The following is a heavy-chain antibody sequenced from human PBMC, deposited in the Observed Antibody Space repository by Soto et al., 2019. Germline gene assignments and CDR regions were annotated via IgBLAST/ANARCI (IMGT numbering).Heavy chain of an antibody. V-gene: IGHV2-5*02. CDR3: AHRQMSRYFDY. Sequence: SPAELGNGARSVRLACSFSGSSLNNSEMGVGWIRPPPGKALEWLALIYWDDDKRYSPSLKSRLTINEDTSKNQVVLTMTNMDPVDTATYYCAHRQMSRYFDYWGEGTLVTGSS. D-gene: IGHD6-13*01. J-gene: IGHJ4*02. CDR2: IYWDDDK. CDR1: GSSLNNSEMG.